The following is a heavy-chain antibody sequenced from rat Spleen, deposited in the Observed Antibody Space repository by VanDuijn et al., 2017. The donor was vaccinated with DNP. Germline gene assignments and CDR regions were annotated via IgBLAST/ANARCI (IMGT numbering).Heavy chain of an antibody. CDR3: RTFEGRDA. D-gene: IGHD1-11*01. J-gene: IGHJ4*01. CDR1: GFTFSDCN. Sequence: EVQLVESGGGLVRPGRSLKLSCATSGFTFSDCNMAWVRQAPKKGLEWVATILYDGGRTYYRNSVKGRFTISRDNAKSTLYLQMDSLRSEDTATYYCRTFEGRDAWGLGTSVTVSS. CDR2: ILYDGGRT. V-gene: IGHV5S10*01.